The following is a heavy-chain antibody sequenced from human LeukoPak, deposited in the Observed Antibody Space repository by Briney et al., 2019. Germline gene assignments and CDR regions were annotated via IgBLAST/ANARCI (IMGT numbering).Heavy chain of an antibody. J-gene: IGHJ3*02. V-gene: IGHV4-34*01. Sequence: SETLSLTCAVYGGSFSGYYWSWIRQPPGKGLEWIGEINHSGSTNYNPSLKSRVTISVDTSKNQFSVKLSSVTAADTAVYYCARESDAFDIWGQGTMVTVS. CDR1: GGSFSGYY. CDR3: ARESDAFDI. CDR2: INHSGST.